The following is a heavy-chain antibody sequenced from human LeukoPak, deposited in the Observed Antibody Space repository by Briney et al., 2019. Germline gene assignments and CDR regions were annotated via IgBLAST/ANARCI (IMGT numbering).Heavy chain of an antibody. Sequence: GRSLRLSCAASGFTFSSYAMHWVRQAPGKGLEWVAVISYDGSNKYYADSVKGRFTISRGNSKNTLYLQMNSLRAEDTAVYYCARGPRCSTRWFGELLAPYYYYGMDVWGQGTTVTVSS. CDR3: ARGPRCSTRWFGELLAPYYYYGMDV. D-gene: IGHD3-10*01. CDR2: ISYDGSNK. V-gene: IGHV3-30-3*01. J-gene: IGHJ6*02. CDR1: GFTFSSYA.